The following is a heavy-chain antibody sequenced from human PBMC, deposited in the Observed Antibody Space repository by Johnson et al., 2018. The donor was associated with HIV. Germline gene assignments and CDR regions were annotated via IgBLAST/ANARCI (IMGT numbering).Heavy chain of an antibody. CDR2: IWYDGYNK. CDR3: AKAGDVYGYSSSNDI. Sequence: QVQLVESGGGVVQPGRSLRLSCAASGFTFSSYGMHWVRQAPGKGLAWVAVIWYDGYNKYYADSVKGRFTISRDNSKNTLYLQMNSLRAEDTAVYYCAKAGDVYGYSSSNDIWGQGTMVTVSS. CDR1: GFTFSSYG. V-gene: IGHV3-33*06. D-gene: IGHD6-13*01. J-gene: IGHJ3*02.